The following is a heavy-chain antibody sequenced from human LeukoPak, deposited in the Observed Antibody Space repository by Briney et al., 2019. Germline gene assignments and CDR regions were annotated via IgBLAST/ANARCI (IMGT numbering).Heavy chain of an antibody. D-gene: IGHD6-13*01. Sequence: SETLSLTCTVSGGSISSSSYYWGWIRQPPGKGLEWIGSIYYSGSTYYNPSLKSRVTISVDMSKNQFSLKLSSVTAADTAVYYCARDKQQLALYYYYYMDVWGKGTTVTVSS. J-gene: IGHJ6*03. CDR1: GGSISSSSYY. V-gene: IGHV4-39*07. CDR2: IYYSGST. CDR3: ARDKQQLALYYYYYMDV.